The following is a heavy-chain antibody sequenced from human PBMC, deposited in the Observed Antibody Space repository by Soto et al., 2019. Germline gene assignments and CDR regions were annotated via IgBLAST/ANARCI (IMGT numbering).Heavy chain of an antibody. CDR3: ARGPRGYSSGWYGYADY. J-gene: IGHJ4*02. D-gene: IGHD6-19*01. V-gene: IGHV6-1*01. CDR1: GDSVSGNSAA. CDR2: TYYRSRWYN. Sequence: SQTLSLTCVISGDSVSGNSAAWNWIRQSPSRGLEWLGRTYYRSRWYNDYAVSVKSRITVTPDTSKNQFSLHLNSLRAEDTAVYYCARGPRGYSSGWYGYADYWGQGTLVTVSS.